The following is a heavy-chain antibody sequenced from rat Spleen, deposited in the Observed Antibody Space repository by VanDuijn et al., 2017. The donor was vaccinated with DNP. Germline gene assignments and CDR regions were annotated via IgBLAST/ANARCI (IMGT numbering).Heavy chain of an antibody. J-gene: IGHJ2*01. CDR2: ISYSGST. CDR3: ARWSDYFDY. CDR1: AYSITTTY. Sequence: EVQLQESGPGLVKPSQSLSLTCSVTAYSITTTYWGWIRKFPGNKMEWVGHISYSGSTTYNPSLKSRISITRDTSKNQFFLHLKSVTTEDTATYYCARWSDYFDYWGQGVMVTVSS. V-gene: IGHV3-1*01.